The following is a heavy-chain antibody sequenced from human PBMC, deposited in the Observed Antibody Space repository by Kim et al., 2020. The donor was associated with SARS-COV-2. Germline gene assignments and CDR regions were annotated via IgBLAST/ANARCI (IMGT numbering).Heavy chain of an antibody. J-gene: IGHJ3*02. CDR3: ASAYGSGSHYAFDI. CDR1: GGTFSSYA. CDR2: IIPIFGTA. Sequence: SVKVSCKASGGTFSSYAISWVRQAPGQGLEWMGGIIPIFGTANYAQKFQGRVTITADESTSTAYMELSSLRSEDTAVYYCASAYGSGSHYAFDIWGQGTMVTVSS. V-gene: IGHV1-69*13. D-gene: IGHD3-10*01.